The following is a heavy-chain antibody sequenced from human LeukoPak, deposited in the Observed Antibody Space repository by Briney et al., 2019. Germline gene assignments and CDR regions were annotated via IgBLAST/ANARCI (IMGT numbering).Heavy chain of an antibody. D-gene: IGHD6-19*01. J-gene: IGHJ2*01. CDR1: GFTFCSPW. CDR3: ARGGSSGRWYFDL. CDR2: INEDGSQK. Sequence: GGSLRLSCVESGFTFCSPWMAWLRQAPEKGLEWVANINEDGSQKYYLGSVTGRFTISRDNAKNSLYLQMNSLSAEDTAMYYCARGGSSGRWYFDLWGRGTLVTVSS. V-gene: IGHV3-7*03.